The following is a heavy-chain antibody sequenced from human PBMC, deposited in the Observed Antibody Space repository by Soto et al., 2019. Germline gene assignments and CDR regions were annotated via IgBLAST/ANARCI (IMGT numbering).Heavy chain of an antibody. CDR3: ARGDREDILVVVGARPGEYGVDI. J-gene: IGHJ6*02. D-gene: IGHD2-15*01. CDR2: IAYDGSNQ. V-gene: IGHV3-30-3*01. Sequence: QVQLVESGGGVVQPGGSLRLSCAASGFIFRNYAMHWVRQAPGKGLECLAVIAYDGSNQFYRDFVKGRFTISRDNSKNTLYLHMNSLRSDDTGVYYCARGDREDILVVVGARPGEYGVDIWGQGTTVTVSS. CDR1: GFIFRNYA.